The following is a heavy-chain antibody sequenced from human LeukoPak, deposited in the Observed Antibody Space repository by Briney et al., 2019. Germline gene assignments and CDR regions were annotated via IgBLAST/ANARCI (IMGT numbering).Heavy chain of an antibody. Sequence: SQTLSLTCAISGDSVSSNSAAWNWIRQSPSRGLEWLGRTYYRSKWYNDCAVSVKSRITINPDTSKYQFSLQLNSVTPEDTAVYYCARLGIAVAGIGYGMGVWGQGTTVTVSS. V-gene: IGHV6-1*01. D-gene: IGHD6-19*01. CDR1: GDSVSSNSAA. J-gene: IGHJ6*02. CDR2: TYYRSKWYN. CDR3: ARLGIAVAGIGYGMGV.